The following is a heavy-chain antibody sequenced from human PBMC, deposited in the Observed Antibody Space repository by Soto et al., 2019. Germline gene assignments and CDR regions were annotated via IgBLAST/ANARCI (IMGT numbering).Heavy chain of an antibody. CDR2: ISHNGST. CDR1: GGSFSGYY. J-gene: IGHJ4*02. V-gene: IGHV4-34*01. D-gene: IGHD5-12*01. CDR3: ARGGLSGFDRGRVFDY. Sequence: QVQLQQWGAGLLKPSETLSLTCAVYGGSFSGYYWSWIRQPPGKRLEWIGEISHNGSTNYNPSLKSRVTMSVDPSKIQFSLFLSSVSVSDTSVFYCARGGLSGFDRGRVFDYWGQGTLVTVSS.